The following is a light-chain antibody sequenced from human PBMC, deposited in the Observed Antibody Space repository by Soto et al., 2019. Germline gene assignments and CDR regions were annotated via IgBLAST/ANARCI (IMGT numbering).Light chain of an antibody. V-gene: IGLV1-44*01. CDR3: GVWDDSLNGYV. Sequence: QSVLTQPPSVSGTPGQRVTISCSGSNSNIGNNAVTWYQQLPGMAPRVLIHSDHQRHSGVPDRFFGSKSGTSASLAISGLKSQDEADYHCGVWDDSLNGYVFGSGTKVTVL. J-gene: IGLJ1*01. CDR1: NSNIGNNA. CDR2: SDH.